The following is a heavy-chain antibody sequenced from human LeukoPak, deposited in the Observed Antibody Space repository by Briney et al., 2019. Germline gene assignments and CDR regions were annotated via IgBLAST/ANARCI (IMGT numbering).Heavy chain of an antibody. D-gene: IGHD4-17*01. J-gene: IGHJ6*03. V-gene: IGHV3-53*01. CDR1: GFTVSSNY. CDR2: IYSGGST. Sequence: GGSLRLSCAASGFTVSSNYMSWVRQAPGKGLEWVSVIYSGGSTYYADSVKGRFTISRDNSKNALYLQMNSLRAEDTAVYYCARAMTTVTLYYYYYMDVWGKGTTVTVSS. CDR3: ARAMTTVTLYYYYYMDV.